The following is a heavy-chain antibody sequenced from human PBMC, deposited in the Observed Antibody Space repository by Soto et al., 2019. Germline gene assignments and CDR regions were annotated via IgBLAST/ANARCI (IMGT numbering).Heavy chain of an antibody. V-gene: IGHV3-74*01. Sequence: EVQLVEAGGGLVQPGGSLRLSCAASGFTFSTSWIHWVRQAPGKGLVWVSRINGDGGTINYADSVKGRFTISRDNPKNTVYLQMNSLSADDTAVYYCTRGGNYYFDYWGQGTLVTVSS. J-gene: IGHJ4*02. D-gene: IGHD1-7*01. CDR1: GFTFSTSW. CDR3: TRGGNYYFDY. CDR2: INGDGGTI.